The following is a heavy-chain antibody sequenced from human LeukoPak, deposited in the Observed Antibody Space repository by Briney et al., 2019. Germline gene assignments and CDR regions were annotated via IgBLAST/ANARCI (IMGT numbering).Heavy chain of an antibody. CDR1: GGSFSGYY. CDR3: ARGPIVGDPFDY. Sequence: SETLSLTCAVYGGSFSGYYWSWIRQPPGKGLEWIGEINHSGSTNYNPSLKSRVTISVDTSKNQFSLKLSSVTAADTAVYYCARGPIVGDPFDYWGQGTLVTVSS. J-gene: IGHJ4*02. D-gene: IGHD1-26*01. CDR2: INHSGST. V-gene: IGHV4-34*01.